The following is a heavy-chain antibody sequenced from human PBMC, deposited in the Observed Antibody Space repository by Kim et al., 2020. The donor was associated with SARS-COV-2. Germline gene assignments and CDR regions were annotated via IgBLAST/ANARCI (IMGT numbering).Heavy chain of an antibody. V-gene: IGHV4-34*01. Sequence: SETRSLTCAVYGGSFSNYYWSWIRQSPGKGLEWIGEINHSGSTNYNPSLKSRVTISVDTSKNQFSLKLSSVTAADTAVYYCARIEVFDFDYWGQGTLVTV. D-gene: IGHD2-21*01. CDR2: INHSGST. CDR3: ARIEVFDFDY. J-gene: IGHJ4*02. CDR1: GGSFSNYY.